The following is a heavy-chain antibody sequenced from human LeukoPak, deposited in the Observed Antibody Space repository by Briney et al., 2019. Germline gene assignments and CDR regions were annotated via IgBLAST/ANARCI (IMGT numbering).Heavy chain of an antibody. D-gene: IGHD6-19*01. CDR1: GFTFDDYT. V-gene: IGHV3-43*01. J-gene: IGHJ4*02. CDR3: AKDNGEYSSGWGPGYFDY. Sequence: GGSLRLSCAASGFTFDDYTMHWVRQAPGKGLEWVSLISWDGGSTYYADSVKGRFTISRDNSKNSLYLQMNSLGTEDTALYYCAKDNGEYSSGWGPGYFDYWGQGTLVTVSS. CDR2: ISWDGGST.